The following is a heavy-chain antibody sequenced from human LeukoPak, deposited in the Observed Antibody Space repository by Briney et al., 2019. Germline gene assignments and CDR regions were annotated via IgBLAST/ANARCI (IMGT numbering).Heavy chain of an antibody. V-gene: IGHV1-69*13. J-gene: IGHJ5*02. CDR1: GYTFTVYY. CDR3: ARDGPNLDVVVPADIGLYNWFDP. D-gene: IGHD2-2*01. CDR2: IIPIFGTA. Sequence: SVKVSCKASGYTFTVYYMHWVRQAPGQGLEWMGGIIPIFGTANYAQKFQGRVTITADEYTSTAYMELSSLRSEDTAVYYCARDGPNLDVVVPADIGLYNWFDPWGQGTLVTVSS.